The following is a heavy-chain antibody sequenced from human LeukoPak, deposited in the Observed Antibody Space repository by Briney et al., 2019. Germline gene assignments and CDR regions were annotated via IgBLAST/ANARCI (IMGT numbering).Heavy chain of an antibody. CDR1: GFTLSDYW. CDR3: TRVQAGRSGLMDV. D-gene: IGHD2-8*02. CDR2: IDPDGSTT. V-gene: IGHV3-74*01. J-gene: IGHJ6*02. Sequence: GGSLRLSCAASGFTLSDYWMHWVRQVPGEGLVWVSRIDPDGSTTNYADSVKGRFTTSRDNAKNTLSLQMNSLRAEDTALYYCTRVQAGRSGLMDVWGRGTTGRVSS.